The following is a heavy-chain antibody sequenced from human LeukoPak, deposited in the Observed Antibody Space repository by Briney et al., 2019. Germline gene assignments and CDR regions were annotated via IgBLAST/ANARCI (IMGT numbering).Heavy chain of an antibody. J-gene: IGHJ6*02. V-gene: IGHV1-69*13. Sequence: ASVKVSCKASGGTFSSYAISWVRQAPGQGLEWMGGITPMFGTAKYAQKFQGRVTITADESTSTAYMELSGLRSEDTAVYYCAREEVDIVASPSSHAQYYYYGMDVWGQGTTVTVSS. D-gene: IGHD5-12*01. CDR1: GGTFSSYA. CDR2: ITPMFGTA. CDR3: AREEVDIVASPSSHAQYYYYGMDV.